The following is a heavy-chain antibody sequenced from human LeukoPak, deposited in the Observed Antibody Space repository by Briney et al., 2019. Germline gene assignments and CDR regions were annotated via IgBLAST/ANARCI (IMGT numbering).Heavy chain of an antibody. CDR2: INWNGGST. V-gene: IGHV3-20*01. Sequence: GGSLRLSCAASGFTFDDYGMSWVRQAPGKGLEWVSGINWNGGSTGYADSVKGRFTISRDNAKNSLYLQMNSLRAEDTALYHCARGLGVTALDAFDIWGQGTMVTVSS. J-gene: IGHJ3*02. D-gene: IGHD2-21*02. CDR1: GFTFDDYG. CDR3: ARGLGVTALDAFDI.